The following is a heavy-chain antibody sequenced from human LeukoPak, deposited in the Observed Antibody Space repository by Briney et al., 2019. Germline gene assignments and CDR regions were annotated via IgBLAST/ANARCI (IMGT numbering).Heavy chain of an antibody. V-gene: IGHV4-59*01. CDR1: GGSISSYY. Sequence: SETLSLTCAVSGGSISSYYWSWIRQPPGKGLEWIACISYSGSTKYNPSLKSRVTISVDTSKNQLSLKLSSVTAADTAVYYCAREPGFDSSGYLNWFDPWGQGTLVTVSS. J-gene: IGHJ5*02. CDR2: ISYSGST. CDR3: AREPGFDSSGYLNWFDP. D-gene: IGHD3-22*01.